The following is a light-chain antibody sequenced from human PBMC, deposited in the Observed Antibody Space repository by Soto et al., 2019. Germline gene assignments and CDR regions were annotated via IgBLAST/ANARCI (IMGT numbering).Light chain of an antibody. Sequence: QSVLTQPPSASGTPGQRVTISCSGSSSNIGSNYVYWYQQLPGTAPKLLTYRNNQRPSGVPDRFSGSKSGTSASLAISGLRSEDEADYYCAAWDDSLSAHVVFGGGTQLTVL. J-gene: IGLJ2*01. CDR1: SSNIGSNY. CDR2: RNN. CDR3: AAWDDSLSAHVV. V-gene: IGLV1-47*01.